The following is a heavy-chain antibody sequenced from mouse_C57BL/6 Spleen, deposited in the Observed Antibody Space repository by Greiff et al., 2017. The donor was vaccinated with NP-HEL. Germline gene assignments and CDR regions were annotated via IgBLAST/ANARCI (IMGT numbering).Heavy chain of an antibody. CDR2: INPYNGGT. CDR1: GYTFTDYY. J-gene: IGHJ4*01. D-gene: IGHD1-1*01. CDR3: ARAINYYGSSYAMDY. Sequence: EVQLQQSGPVLVKPGASVKMSCKASGYTFTDYYMNWVKQSHGKSLEWIGVINPYNGGTSYNQKFNGKATLTVDKSSSPAYMEINSLTSEDSAVYYGARAINYYGSSYAMDYWGQGTSVTVAS. V-gene: IGHV1-19*01.